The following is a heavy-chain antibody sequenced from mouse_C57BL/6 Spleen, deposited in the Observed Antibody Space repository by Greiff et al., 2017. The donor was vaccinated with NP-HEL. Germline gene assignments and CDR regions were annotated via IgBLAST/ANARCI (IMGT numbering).Heavy chain of an antibody. CDR2: ISSGSSTI. D-gene: IGHD4-1*01. V-gene: IGHV5-17*01. J-gene: IGHJ3*01. Sequence: EVKLVESGGGLVKPGGSLKLSCAASGFTFSDYGMHWVRQAPEKGLEWVAYISSGSSTIYYADTVKGRFTISRDNAKNTLFLQMTSLRSEDTAMYYWAKNWDGGFAYWGQGTLVTVSA. CDR1: GFTFSDYG. CDR3: AKNWDGGFAY.